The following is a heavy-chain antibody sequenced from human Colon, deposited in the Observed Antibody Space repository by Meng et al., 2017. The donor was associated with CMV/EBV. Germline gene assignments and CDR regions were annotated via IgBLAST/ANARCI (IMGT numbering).Heavy chain of an antibody. D-gene: IGHD3-22*01. CDR3: ARGGRRRNSDGRGYSLIWFDP. CDR2: ISYSGTT. Sequence: SQTLSLTCTVSGASVSSTSYYWGWIRQPPGKGLEWLGSISYSGTTYYNPSLKSRLTISIDTSRNQFSLSLSSVTAADTAVYYCARGGRRRNSDGRGYSLIWFDPWGLGTQVTVSS. CDR1: GASVSSTSYY. J-gene: IGHJ5*02. V-gene: IGHV4-39*07.